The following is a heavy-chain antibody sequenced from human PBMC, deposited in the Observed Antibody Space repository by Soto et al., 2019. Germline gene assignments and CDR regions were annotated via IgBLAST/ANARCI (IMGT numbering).Heavy chain of an antibody. CDR2: INHSGST. V-gene: IGHV4-34*01. CDR1: GGSFSGYY. CDR3: ARGTRSEYCSSTSCLETYYFDY. Sequence: SETLSLTCAVYGGSFSGYYWSWIRQPPGKGLEWIGEINHSGSTNYNPSLKSRVTISVDTSKNQFSLKLSSVTAADTAVYYCARGTRSEYCSSTSCLETYYFDYWGQGTLVTVSS. D-gene: IGHD2-2*01. J-gene: IGHJ4*02.